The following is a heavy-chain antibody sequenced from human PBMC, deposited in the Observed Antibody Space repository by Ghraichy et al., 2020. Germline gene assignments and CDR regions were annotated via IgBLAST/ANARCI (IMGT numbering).Heavy chain of an antibody. D-gene: IGHD3-22*01. Sequence: SETLSLTCAVYGGSFSGYYWSWIRQPPGKGLEWIGEINHSGSTNYNPSLKSRVTISVDTSKNQFSLKLSSVTAADTAVYYCARGDSSGYKDWGQGTLVTVSS. J-gene: IGHJ4*02. CDR1: GGSFSGYY. CDR3: ARGDSSGYKD. CDR2: INHSGST. V-gene: IGHV4-34*01.